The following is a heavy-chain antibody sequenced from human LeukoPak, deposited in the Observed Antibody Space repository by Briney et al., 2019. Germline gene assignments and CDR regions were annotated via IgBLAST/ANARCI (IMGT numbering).Heavy chain of an antibody. V-gene: IGHV3-21*01. CDR2: ISSSSSYK. CDR3: ASLQRGFDY. Sequence: PGGSLRLSCAASGFTFSSYSMNWVRQAPGQGLERVSSISSSSSYKYYADSVKGRFTISRDNAKNSLYLQMNSLRAEDTAVYYCASLQRGFDYWGQGTLVTVSS. CDR1: GFTFSSYS. J-gene: IGHJ4*02. D-gene: IGHD3-16*01.